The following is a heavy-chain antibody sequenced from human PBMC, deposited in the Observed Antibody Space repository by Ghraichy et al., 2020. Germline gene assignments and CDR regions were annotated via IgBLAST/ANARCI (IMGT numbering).Heavy chain of an antibody. CDR1: GFTFSQNW. CDR3: GKDLHSNQCDH. CDR2: IDEDGNER. V-gene: IGHV3-7*04. D-gene: IGHD1-14*01. Sequence: GGSLRLSCAASGFTFSQNWMIWFRQAPGKGLEWVANIDEDGNERNYVDSVKGRFTISRDNAKDSVYLQMDSLRVEDTAVYYCGKDLHSNQCDHWGQGALVTVSS. J-gene: IGHJ4*02.